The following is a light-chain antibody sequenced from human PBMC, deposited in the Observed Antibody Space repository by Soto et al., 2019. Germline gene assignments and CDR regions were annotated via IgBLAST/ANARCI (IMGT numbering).Light chain of an antibody. CDR3: SSYTSSSTRG. J-gene: IGLJ1*01. V-gene: IGLV2-14*01. CDR2: DVS. Sequence: QSALTQPASVSGSPGQSITISCTGTSSDVGGYKYVSWYQQRPGEAPKLMIYDVSNRPSGFSNRFSGSKSGNTASLTISGLQAEDEADYYCSSYTSSSTRGFGTGTKVTVL. CDR1: SSDVGGYKY.